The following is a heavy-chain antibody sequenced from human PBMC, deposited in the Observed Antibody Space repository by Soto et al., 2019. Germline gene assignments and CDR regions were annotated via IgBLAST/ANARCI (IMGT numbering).Heavy chain of an antibody. CDR3: ARTMGSSLLGPLLDWFDP. J-gene: IGHJ5*02. D-gene: IGHD6-13*01. CDR2: ISAYNGNT. V-gene: IGHV1-18*01. Sequence: QVQLVQSGAEVKKPGASVKVSCKASGYTFTSYGISWVRQAPGQGLEWMGWISAYNGNTNYAQKLQGRVTMTTDTATSTAYMELRSLRSDDTAVYYCARTMGSSLLGPLLDWFDPWGQGTLVTVSS. CDR1: GYTFTSYG.